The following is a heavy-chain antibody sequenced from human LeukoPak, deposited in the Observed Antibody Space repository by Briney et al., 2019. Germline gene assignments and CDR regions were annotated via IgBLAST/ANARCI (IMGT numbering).Heavy chain of an antibody. Sequence: QTGGSLRLSCITSGFAFNTYAMHWVRQAPGKGLEWISYISPASNTIYYADSVKGRFTISRDNAKNSVFLQMSSLRDEDTAVYYCARDTYDSSGYYYQDYWGQGTLVTVSS. CDR1: GFAFNTYA. J-gene: IGHJ4*02. V-gene: IGHV3-48*02. CDR2: ISPASNTI. CDR3: ARDTYDSSGYYYQDY. D-gene: IGHD3-22*01.